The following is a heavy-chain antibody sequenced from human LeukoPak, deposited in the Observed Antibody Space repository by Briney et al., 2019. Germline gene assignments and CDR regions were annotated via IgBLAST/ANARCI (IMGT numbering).Heavy chain of an antibody. CDR1: GYTFTSYY. J-gene: IGHJ2*01. Sequence: GASVKVSCKASGYTFTSYYMHWVRQAPGQGLEWMGIINPSGGSTSYAQKFQGRVTMTRDTSTSTVYMELGSLRSEDTAVYYCARDLRGGSGSPTMYWYFDLWGRGTLVTVSS. CDR3: ARDLRGGSGSPTMYWYFDL. D-gene: IGHD3-10*01. V-gene: IGHV1-46*01. CDR2: INPSGGST.